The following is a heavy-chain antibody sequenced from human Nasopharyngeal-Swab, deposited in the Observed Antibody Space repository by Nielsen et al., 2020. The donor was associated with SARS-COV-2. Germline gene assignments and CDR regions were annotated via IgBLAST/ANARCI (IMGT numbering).Heavy chain of an antibody. Sequence: GESLKISCAASGFTVSSNYMSWVRQAPGTGLEWVSVIYSGGSTYYADSVKGRFTISRDNSKNTLYLQMNSLRAEDTAVYYCAKVAITMIVVPNGGFDYWGQGTLVTVSS. CDR1: GFTVSSNY. V-gene: IGHV3-53*01. CDR3: AKVAITMIVVPNGGFDY. J-gene: IGHJ4*02. D-gene: IGHD3-22*01. CDR2: IYSGGST.